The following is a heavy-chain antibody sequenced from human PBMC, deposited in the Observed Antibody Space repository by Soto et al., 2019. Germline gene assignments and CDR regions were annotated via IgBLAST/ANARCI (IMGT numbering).Heavy chain of an antibody. CDR2: IIPIFGTA. J-gene: IGHJ6*02. CDR1: GGTFSSYA. V-gene: IGHV1-69*12. CDR3: ARHVPAAGYYYGMDV. D-gene: IGHD2-2*01. Sequence: QVQLVQSGAEVKKPGSSVKVSCKASGGTFSSYAISWVRQAPGQGLEWMGGIIPIFGTANYAQKFQGRVTITADEPPSTAHMGLSSLRSEDTAVYYCARHVPAAGYYYGMDVWGQGTTVTVSS.